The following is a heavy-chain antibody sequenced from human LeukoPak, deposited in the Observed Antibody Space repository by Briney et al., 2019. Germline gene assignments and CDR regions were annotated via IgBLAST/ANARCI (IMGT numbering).Heavy chain of an antibody. CDR2: IIPIFGTA. J-gene: IGHJ6*03. V-gene: IGHV1-69*05. CDR3: ASMVRGVSTYYYYYHMDV. Sequence: GASVKVSCKASGGTFSSYAISWVRQAPGQGLEWVGGIIPIFGTANYAQKFQGRVTITTDESTSTAYMELSSLRSEDTAVYYCASMVRGVSTYYYYYHMDVWGKGTTVTVPS. D-gene: IGHD3-10*01. CDR1: GGTFSSYA.